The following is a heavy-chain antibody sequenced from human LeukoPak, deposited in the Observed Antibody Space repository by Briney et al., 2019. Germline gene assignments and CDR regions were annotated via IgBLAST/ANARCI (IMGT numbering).Heavy chain of an antibody. V-gene: IGHV4-34*01. J-gene: IGHJ4*02. D-gene: IGHD2-2*01. CDR3: ARGPDIVVVPAAKHFDY. Sequence: KASETLSLTCAVYGGSFSGYYWSWIRQPPGKGLDWIGEINHSGSTNYNPSLKSRVTISVDTSKNQFSLKLSSVTAADTAVYYCARGPDIVVVPAAKHFDYRGQGTLVTVSS. CDR2: INHSGST. CDR1: GGSFSGYY.